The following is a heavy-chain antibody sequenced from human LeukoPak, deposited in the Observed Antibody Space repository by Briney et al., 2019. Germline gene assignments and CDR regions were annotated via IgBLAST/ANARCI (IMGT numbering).Heavy chain of an antibody. V-gene: IGHV3-23*01. CDR2: ISGSGGRI. J-gene: IGHJ4*02. CDR3: ARASGGDRGYDLYYLDY. D-gene: IGHD5-12*01. Sequence: SCKASGYTFTSYYMHWVRQAPGQGLEWVSAISGSGGRIYYGASVKGRFTISRDNSKNTLNLQMNSLRAEDTAVYYCARASGGDRGYDLYYLDYWGQGSLVTVSS. CDR1: GYTFTSYY.